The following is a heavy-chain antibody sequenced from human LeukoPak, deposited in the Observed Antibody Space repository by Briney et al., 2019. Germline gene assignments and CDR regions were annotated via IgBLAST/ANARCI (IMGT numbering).Heavy chain of an antibody. Sequence: GGVLILCCASAGFTSSVYAMHWVRQAPGKGPEWVSIISYHVSEKSYADSVKGRFTISRENSKNTLYLQMNSLRAEDTAIYYCAKDYGSGSYYFDFWGQGTLVTVSS. CDR3: AKDYGSGSYYFDF. CDR1: GFTSSVYA. CDR2: ISYHVSEK. J-gene: IGHJ4*02. D-gene: IGHD3-10*01. V-gene: IGHV3-30*04.